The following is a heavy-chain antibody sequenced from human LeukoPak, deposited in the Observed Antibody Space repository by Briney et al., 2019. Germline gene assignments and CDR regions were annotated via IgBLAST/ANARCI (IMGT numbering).Heavy chain of an antibody. J-gene: IGHJ4*02. CDR1: GITLSKYT. D-gene: IGHD2/OR15-2a*01. Sequence: GGSLRLSCSASGITLSKYTLSWVRLAPGKGLEWVPGISGSDTFYADFVKGRFTISRDNSRNTAFLQLNSLSVADTAIYYCATLYEIHSDYWGQGTLVTVSS. CDR3: ATLYEIHSDY. V-gene: IGHV3-23*01. CDR2: ISGSDT.